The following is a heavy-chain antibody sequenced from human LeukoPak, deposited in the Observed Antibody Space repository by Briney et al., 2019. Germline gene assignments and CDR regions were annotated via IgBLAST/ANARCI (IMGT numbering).Heavy chain of an antibody. CDR2: MNPNSGNT. V-gene: IGHV1-8*01. CDR1: GYTFTSYD. J-gene: IGHJ4*02. Sequence: GASVNVSCKASGYTFTSYDINWVRQATGQGLEWMGWMNPNSGNTGYAQKFQGRVTMTRNTSISTAYMELSSLRSEDTAVYYCASEVQLERRGFDYWGQGTLVTVSS. CDR3: ASEVQLERRGFDY. D-gene: IGHD1-1*01.